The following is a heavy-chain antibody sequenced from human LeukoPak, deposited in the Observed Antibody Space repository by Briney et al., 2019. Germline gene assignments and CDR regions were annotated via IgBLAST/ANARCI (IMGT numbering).Heavy chain of an antibody. CDR1: GFTFSSYA. Sequence: PGGSLRLSCAASGFTFSSYAMNWVRQAPGKGPEWVSGVSGGGDNTYYADSVKGRFTISRDNSKNTLYLQMNSLGDEDTAIYYCARIKEQRKRYYYYGLDVWGPGTTVTVSS. CDR3: ARIKEQRKRYYYYGLDV. CDR2: VSGGGDNT. V-gene: IGHV3-23*01. J-gene: IGHJ6*02. D-gene: IGHD6-25*01.